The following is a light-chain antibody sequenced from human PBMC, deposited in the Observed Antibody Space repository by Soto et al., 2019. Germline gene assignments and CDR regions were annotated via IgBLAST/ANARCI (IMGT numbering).Light chain of an antibody. Sequence: DIQMTQSPSSLSASVGDRVTITCRASQSISSYLNWYQQKPGKAPKLLIYAASSLKSGVPSRFSGSGSGTDFSLTTSRLQPEDFATYYCQQSYSTPFTFGGGTKVEIK. CDR3: QQSYSTPFT. CDR1: QSISSY. CDR2: AAS. V-gene: IGKV1-39*01. J-gene: IGKJ4*01.